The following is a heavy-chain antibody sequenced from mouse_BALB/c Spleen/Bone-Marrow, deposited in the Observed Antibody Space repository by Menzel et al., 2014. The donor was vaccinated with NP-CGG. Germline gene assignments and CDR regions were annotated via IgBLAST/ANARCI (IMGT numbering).Heavy chain of an antibody. J-gene: IGHJ4*01. CDR1: GFSLTSYG. V-gene: IGHV2-9*02. CDR2: IWAGGST. Sequence: VHLVESGPGLVAPSQSLSITCTVSGFSLTSYGVHWVRQPPGKGLEWLGVIWAGGSTSYNSALMSRLSINQDNSKSQVFLKLNSLQTDDTATYYCAREGRGYYGSSGAAMDYWSQGTSVTVSS. D-gene: IGHD1-1*01. CDR3: AREGRGYYGSSGAAMDY.